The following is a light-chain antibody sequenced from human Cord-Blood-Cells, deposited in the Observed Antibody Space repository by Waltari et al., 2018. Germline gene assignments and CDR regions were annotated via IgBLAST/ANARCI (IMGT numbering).Light chain of an antibody. J-gene: IGLJ2*01. Sequence: QSVLTQPPSVSGAPGQRVTIPCPGSSSTIGAGYDVPWYQQLPGTAPNLLIYGNSNRPSGVPDRFSGSKSGTSASLAITGLQAEDEADYYCQSYDSSLSGVVFGGGTKLTVL. CDR3: QSYDSSLSGVV. CDR2: GNS. CDR1: SSTIGAGYD. V-gene: IGLV1-40*01.